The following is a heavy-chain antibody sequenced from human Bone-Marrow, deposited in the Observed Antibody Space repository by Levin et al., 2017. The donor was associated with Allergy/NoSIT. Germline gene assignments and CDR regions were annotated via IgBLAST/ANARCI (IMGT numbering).Heavy chain of an antibody. CDR3: AVVYYDTSDYFYLDP. D-gene: IGHD3-22*01. J-gene: IGHJ5*02. CDR2: IIPIFGTE. Sequence: KISCKASGGTFSSSTSAISWVRQAPGQGLEWMGGIIPIFGTEHYAQKFQGRVTITADKSMNTVHMELSSLRSDDTAVYYCAVVYYDTSDYFYLDPWGQGTLVTVSS. V-gene: IGHV1-69*06. CDR1: GGTFSSSTSA.